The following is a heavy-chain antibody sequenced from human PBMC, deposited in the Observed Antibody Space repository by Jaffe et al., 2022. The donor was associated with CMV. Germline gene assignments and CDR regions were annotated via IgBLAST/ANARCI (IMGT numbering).Heavy chain of an antibody. Sequence: QEQLVESGGGVVQPGRSLRLSCAASGFTFSNYGMHWVRQAPGKGLEWVAVISHDGSNKYSADSVKGRFAISRDNSKNTLYLQINSLRAEDTAVYYCAKDGGYCTGGNCYSPGYWGQGTLVTVSS. CDR1: GFTFSNYG. CDR3: AKDGGYCTGGNCYSPGY. J-gene: IGHJ4*02. D-gene: IGHD2-15*01. CDR2: ISHDGSNK. V-gene: IGHV3-30*18.